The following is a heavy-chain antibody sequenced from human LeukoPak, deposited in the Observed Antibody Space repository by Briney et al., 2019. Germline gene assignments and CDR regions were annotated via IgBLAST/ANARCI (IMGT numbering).Heavy chain of an antibody. CDR3: ARGPSIFGVVRDQYYYYYMDV. D-gene: IGHD3-3*01. Sequence: GGSLRLSCAASGFTFSSYGMHWVRQAPGKGLEWVANIKQDGSEKYYVDSVKGRFTISRDNAKNSLYLQMNSLRAEDTAVYYCARGPSIFGVVRDQYYYYYMDVWGKGTTVTVSS. J-gene: IGHJ6*03. V-gene: IGHV3-7*01. CDR1: GFTFSSYG. CDR2: IKQDGSEK.